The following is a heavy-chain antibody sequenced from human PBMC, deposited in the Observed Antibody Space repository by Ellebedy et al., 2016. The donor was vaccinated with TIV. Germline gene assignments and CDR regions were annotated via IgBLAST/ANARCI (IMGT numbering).Heavy chain of an antibody. CDR3: ARRGDYGGNSDDHEDY. J-gene: IGHJ4*02. CDR2: IDPSDSYT. Sequence: GGSLRLXXKGSGYSFTSYWISWVRQMPGKGLEWMGRIDPSDSYTNYSPSFQGHVTISADKSISTAYLQWSSLKASDTAMYYCARRGDYGGNSDDHEDYWGQGTLVTVSS. CDR1: GYSFTSYW. D-gene: IGHD4-23*01. V-gene: IGHV5-10-1*01.